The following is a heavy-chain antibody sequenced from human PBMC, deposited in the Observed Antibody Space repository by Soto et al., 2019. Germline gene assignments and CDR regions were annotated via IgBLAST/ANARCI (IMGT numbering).Heavy chain of an antibody. V-gene: IGHV4-61*01. Sequence: SETLSLTCSVSGGSVSSGSYYWSWIRQPPGKGLEWIGYIYYSGSTNYNPSLKSRVTISVDTSKNQFSLKLSSVTAADTAVYYCARGYFSSSWLDYWGQGTLVTVSS. CDR3: ARGYFSSSWLDY. J-gene: IGHJ4*02. D-gene: IGHD6-13*01. CDR1: GGSVSSGSYY. CDR2: IYYSGST.